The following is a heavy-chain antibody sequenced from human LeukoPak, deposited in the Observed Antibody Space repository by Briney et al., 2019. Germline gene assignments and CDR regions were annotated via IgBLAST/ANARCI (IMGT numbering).Heavy chain of an antibody. CDR3: AGNRFQWPTYWFFDL. CDR2: IYSSGST. V-gene: IGHV4-39*07. J-gene: IGHJ2*01. Sequence: PSETLSLTCSVSGGSISSNSYYGDWIRQPPGKGLEWIGSIYSSGSTYYNPSLKSRVTFSVDTSKNLVSLRLNSVTAADTALYYCAGNRFQWPTYWFFDLWGRGTMVTVSS. CDR1: GGSISSNSYY. D-gene: IGHD1-14*01.